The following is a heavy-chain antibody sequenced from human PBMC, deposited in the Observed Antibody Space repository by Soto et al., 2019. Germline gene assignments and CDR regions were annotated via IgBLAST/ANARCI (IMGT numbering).Heavy chain of an antibody. CDR3: AKVGSYYYGMDV. V-gene: IGHV3-30*18. CDR1: GFTFSSYG. D-gene: IGHD1-26*01. Sequence: VQLLESGGGLVQPGGSLRLSCAASGFTFSSYGMHWVRQAPGKGLEWVAVISYDGSNKYYADSVKGRFTISRDNSKNTLYLQMNSLRAEDTAVYYCAKVGSYYYGMDVW. J-gene: IGHJ6*01. CDR2: ISYDGSNK.